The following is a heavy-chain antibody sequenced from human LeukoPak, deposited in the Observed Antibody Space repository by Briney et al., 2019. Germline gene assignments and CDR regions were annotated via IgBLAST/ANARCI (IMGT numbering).Heavy chain of an antibody. CDR2: ISGSGGST. J-gene: IGHJ4*02. D-gene: IGHD6-6*01. CDR3: AKLGTGSISSSSGFDY. CDR1: GFTFSSYA. V-gene: IGHV3-23*01. Sequence: GGSLRLSCTASGFTFSSYAMSWVRQAPGKGLEWVSAISGSGGSTYYADSVKGRFTISRDNSKNTLYLQMNSLRAEDTAVYYCAKLGTGSISSSSGFDYWGQGTLVTVSS.